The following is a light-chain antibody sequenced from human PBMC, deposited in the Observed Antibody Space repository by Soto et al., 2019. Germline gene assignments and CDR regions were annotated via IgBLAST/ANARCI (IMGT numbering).Light chain of an antibody. V-gene: IGKV3-20*01. CDR2: GAS. Sequence: EIVLTQSPGTLSLSPGERATLSCRASQSVSSSYLAWYHQKPGQAPRLLIYGASSRATGIPDRFSGSGSGTDVTLTISRLELEDFAVYYCQQYGSSPPWTFGHGTKVEIK. CDR1: QSVSSSY. J-gene: IGKJ1*01. CDR3: QQYGSSPPWT.